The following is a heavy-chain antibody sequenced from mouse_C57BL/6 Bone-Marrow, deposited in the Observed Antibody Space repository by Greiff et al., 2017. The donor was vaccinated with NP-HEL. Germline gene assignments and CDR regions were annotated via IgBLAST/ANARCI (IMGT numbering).Heavy chain of an antibody. V-gene: IGHV1-56*01. CDR1: GYTFTSHW. Sequence: VQLQQSGPELVRPGASVKISCKAPGYTFTSHWMPWVRQRPGQGLEWIGELFPGSGSTYYNEKFKGKATLTVDTSSSTAYMQLSSLTSEDSAVYFCARGSLFHWYFDGWGTGTTVTVSS. J-gene: IGHJ1*03. CDR2: LFPGSGST. CDR3: ARGSLFHWYFDG. D-gene: IGHD1-1*01.